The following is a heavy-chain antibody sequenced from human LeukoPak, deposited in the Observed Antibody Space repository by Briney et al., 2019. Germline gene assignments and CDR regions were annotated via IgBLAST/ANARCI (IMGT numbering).Heavy chain of an antibody. V-gene: IGHV3-30*02. D-gene: IGHD2-2*01. CDR1: GFTFSSYG. CDR2: IRYDGSNK. CDR3: AKDHPDCSSTSCYARDAFDI. J-gene: IGHJ3*02. Sequence: GGSLRLSCAASGFTFSSYGMHWVRQAPGKGLEWVAFIRYDGSNKYYADSVKGRFTISRDNSKNTLYLQMNSLRAEDTAVYYCAKDHPDCSSTSCYARDAFDIWGQGTMVTVSS.